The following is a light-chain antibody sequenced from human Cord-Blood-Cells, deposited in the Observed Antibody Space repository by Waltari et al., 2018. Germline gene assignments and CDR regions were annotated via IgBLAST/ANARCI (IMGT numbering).Light chain of an antibody. V-gene: IGKV1-39*01. CDR3: QQSYSTPFT. J-gene: IGKJ3*01. CDR1: QSISSY. CDR2: AAS. Sequence: IQMTQSPSSLSASVGARVTITCRASQSISSYLNWYQQKPGKAPKLLIYAASSLQRGVPSRFSGSGSGTDFTLTISSLQPEDFATYYCQQSYSTPFTFGPGTKVDIK.